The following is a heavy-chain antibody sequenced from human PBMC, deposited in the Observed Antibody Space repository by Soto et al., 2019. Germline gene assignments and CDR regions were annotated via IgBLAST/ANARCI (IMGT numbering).Heavy chain of an antibody. CDR2: LIPVFGTE. J-gene: IGHJ1*01. Sequence: SVKVSCKASGGTFSHYTINWVRQAPGQGLEWMGGLIPVFGTENYAQKFQGRVTITADTSSTTAYMELSSLTSDDTAVYYCARSNTSSLYPPEYFQNWGQGALVTVSS. V-gene: IGHV1-69*06. CDR3: ARSNTSSLYPPEYFQN. D-gene: IGHD3-16*01. CDR1: GGTFSHYT.